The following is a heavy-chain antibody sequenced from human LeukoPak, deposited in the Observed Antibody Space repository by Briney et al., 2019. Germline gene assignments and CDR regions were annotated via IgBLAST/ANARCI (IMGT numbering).Heavy chain of an antibody. Sequence: PSETLSLTCAVSGYSISSGYYWGWIRQPPGKGLEWIGSIYHSGSTYYNPSLKSQVTISVDTSKNQFSLKLSSVTAADTAVYYCARGSHCSSTSCPLGFDPWGQGTLVTVSS. CDR2: IYHSGST. J-gene: IGHJ5*02. D-gene: IGHD2-2*01. CDR1: GYSISSGYY. V-gene: IGHV4-38-2*01. CDR3: ARGSHCSSTSCPLGFDP.